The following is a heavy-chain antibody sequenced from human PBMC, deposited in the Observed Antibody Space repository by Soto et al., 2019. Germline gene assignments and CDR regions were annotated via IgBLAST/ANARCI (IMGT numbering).Heavy chain of an antibody. J-gene: IGHJ6*02. V-gene: IGHV4-31*03. CDR3: ARLEGELWLGEFKPPYYYGMDV. CDR2: IYYSGST. D-gene: IGHD3-10*01. CDR1: GGSISSGGYY. Sequence: TLSLTCTVSGGSISSGGYYWSWIRQHPGKGLEWIGYIYYSGSTYYNPSLKSRVTISVDTSKNQFSLKLSSVTAADTAVYYCARLEGELWLGEFKPPYYYGMDVWGQGTTVT.